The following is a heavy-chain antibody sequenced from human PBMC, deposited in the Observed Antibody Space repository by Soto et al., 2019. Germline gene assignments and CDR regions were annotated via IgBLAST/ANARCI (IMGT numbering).Heavy chain of an antibody. V-gene: IGHV1-69*13. CDR3: ATSVGIATTGEDGMDV. D-gene: IGHD2-8*02. Sequence: SVKVSCKASGGTFSIYGFSWVRQAPGQGPEWIGGIIPILTTPNYAQKFQGRVTIVADESTTTVYMELSSLKFEDTAVYYCATSVGIATTGEDGMDVWGQGTWVTVSS. J-gene: IGHJ6*02. CDR1: GGTFSIYG. CDR2: IIPILTTP.